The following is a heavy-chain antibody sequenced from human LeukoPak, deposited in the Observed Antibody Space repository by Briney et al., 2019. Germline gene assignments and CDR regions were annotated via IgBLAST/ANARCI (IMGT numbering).Heavy chain of an antibody. Sequence: SETLSLTCTVSGGSISSGNYYWGWIRQPPGKGLEWIGNIHYSGSTYYNPSLKSRVTISVDTSSNQFSLKLSSVTAADTAVYYCARRKGGSSEFDYWGQGTLVTVSS. J-gene: IGHJ4*02. D-gene: IGHD1-14*01. V-gene: IGHV4-39*01. CDR2: IHYSGST. CDR1: GGSISSGNYY. CDR3: ARRKGGSSEFDY.